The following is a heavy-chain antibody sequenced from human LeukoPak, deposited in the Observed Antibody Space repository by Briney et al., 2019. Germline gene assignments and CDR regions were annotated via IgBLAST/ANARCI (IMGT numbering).Heavy chain of an antibody. V-gene: IGHV3-73*01. CDR2: IRSKANSYAT. D-gene: IGHD3-16*01. CDR3: TTRGNYDYVRGHPYYFDY. CDR1: GFTFSGSA. Sequence: GGSLRLSCAASGFTFSGSAMHWVRQASGKGLEWVGRIRSKANSYATAYAASVKGRFTISRDDSKNTAYLQMNSLKTEDTAVYYCTTRGNYDYVRGHPYYFDYWGQGTLVTVSS. J-gene: IGHJ4*02.